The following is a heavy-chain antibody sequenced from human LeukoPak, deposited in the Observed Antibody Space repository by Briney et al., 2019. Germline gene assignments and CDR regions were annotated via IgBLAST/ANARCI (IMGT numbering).Heavy chain of an antibody. CDR1: GFTFSSYA. J-gene: IGHJ4*02. CDR2: IHSGGRT. Sequence: GGSLRLSCAGSGFTFSSYAMTWVRQAPGKGLEWVSVIHSGGRTKYADSVRDRFTISRDTAKNTVYLQMNSLRVDDTAAYYCARPGSASGYWVHWGQGTLVTVSS. CDR3: ARPGSASGYWVH. V-gene: IGHV3-66*01. D-gene: IGHD3-3*01.